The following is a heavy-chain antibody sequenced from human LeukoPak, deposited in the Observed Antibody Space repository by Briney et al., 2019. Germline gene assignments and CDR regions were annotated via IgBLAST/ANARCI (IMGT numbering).Heavy chain of an antibody. V-gene: IGHV3-21*01. CDR3: ARGIGAGYNRGY. Sequence: GGSLRLSCAASGFTFSSYSMNWVRQAPGKGLEWVSSISSSSSYIYYADSVKGRFTISRDSAKNSLYLQMKGLRAEDTAVYYCARGIGAGYNRGYWGQGTLVTVSS. J-gene: IGHJ4*02. CDR1: GFTFSSYS. D-gene: IGHD5-24*01. CDR2: ISSSSSYI.